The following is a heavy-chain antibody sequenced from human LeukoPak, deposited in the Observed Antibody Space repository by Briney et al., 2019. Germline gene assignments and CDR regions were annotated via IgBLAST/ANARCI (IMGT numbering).Heavy chain of an antibody. J-gene: IGHJ5*02. CDR1: GGSISSYY. V-gene: IGHV4-59*01. CDR2: IYYSGST. Sequence: SETLSLTCSVSGGSISSYYWSWIRQPPGKGLEWIGYIYYSGSTNYNPSLKSRVTISVDTSKNQFSLKLSSVTAADTAVYYCARDSLGASNWFDPWGQGTLVTVSS. D-gene: IGHD1-26*01. CDR3: ARDSLGASNWFDP.